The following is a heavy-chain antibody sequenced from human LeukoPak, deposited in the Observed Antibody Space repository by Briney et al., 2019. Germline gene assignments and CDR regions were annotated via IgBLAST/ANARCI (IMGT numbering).Heavy chain of an antibody. CDR1: GGSISSGGYY. J-gene: IGHJ5*02. V-gene: IGHV4-31*09. Sequence: PSETLSLTCTVSGGSISSGGYYWSWIRQHPGKGLEWIGNIFYSGSTYYNPSLKSRVTISVDKSKNQFSLKLSSVTAADTAVYYCAGWTYRNWFDPWGQGTLVTVSS. CDR2: IFYSGST. D-gene: IGHD3/OR15-3a*01. CDR3: AGWTYRNWFDP.